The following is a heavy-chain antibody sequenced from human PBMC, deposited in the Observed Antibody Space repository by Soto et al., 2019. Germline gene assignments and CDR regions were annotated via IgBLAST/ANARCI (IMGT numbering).Heavy chain of an antibody. V-gene: IGHV1-2*02. CDR3: EREDDYGWFDP. D-gene: IGHD5-12*01. J-gene: IGHJ5*02. CDR1: GYTFSGYY. Sequence: ASVKVSCKASGYTFSGYYMHWVRQAPGQGLEWMGWINPNTGGINYAQKFQGRVTMTRDTSISTVYMELSRLRSDDTAVYYCEREDDYGWFDPRGQGTLVTVSS. CDR2: INPNTGGI.